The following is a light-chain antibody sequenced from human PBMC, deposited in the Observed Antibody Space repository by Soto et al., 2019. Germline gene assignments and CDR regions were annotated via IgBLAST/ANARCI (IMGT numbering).Light chain of an antibody. CDR2: GNT. CDR1: SSNIGAGYD. V-gene: IGLV1-40*01. CDR3: QSYDSSLSGVV. Sequence: QSVLTQPPSVSGAPGQRITVSGTGSSSNIGAGYDVHWYQQLPGTAPKLLIYGNTNRPSGVPDRFSGSKSGTSASLASTGLQAEDEADYYCQSYDSSLSGVVFGGGTKVTVL. J-gene: IGLJ2*01.